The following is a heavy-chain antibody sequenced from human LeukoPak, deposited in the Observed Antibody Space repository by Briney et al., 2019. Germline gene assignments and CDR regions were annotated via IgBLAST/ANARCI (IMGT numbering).Heavy chain of an antibody. V-gene: IGHV3-30*18. J-gene: IGHJ4*02. Sequence: GGSLRLSCAASGFTFSSYAMHWVRQAPGKGLEWVAIISYDGSNKYYADSVKSRFTISRDNSKNTLYLQMNSLRAEDTAVYYCAKDDFDYWGQGTLVTVSS. CDR1: GFTFSSYA. CDR2: ISYDGSNK. CDR3: AKDDFDY.